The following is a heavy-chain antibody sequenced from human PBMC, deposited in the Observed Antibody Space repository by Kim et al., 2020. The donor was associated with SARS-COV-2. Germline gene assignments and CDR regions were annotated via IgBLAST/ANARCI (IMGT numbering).Heavy chain of an antibody. D-gene: IGHD3-22*01. CDR3: ARRPLTMIVVVIDYWYFDL. CDR1: GGSFSGYY. Sequence: SETLSLTCAVYGGSFSGYYWSWIRQPPGKGLEWIGEINHSGSTNYNPSPKSRVTISVDTSKNQFSLKLSSVTAADTAVYYCARRPLTMIVVVIDYWYFDLWGRGTLVTVSS. V-gene: IGHV4-34*01. J-gene: IGHJ2*01. CDR2: INHSGST.